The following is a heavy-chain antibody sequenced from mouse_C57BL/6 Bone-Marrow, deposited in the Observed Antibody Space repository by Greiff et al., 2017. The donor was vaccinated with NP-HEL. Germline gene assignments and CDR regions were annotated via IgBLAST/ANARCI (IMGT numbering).Heavy chain of an antibody. CDR1: GFTFSSYT. Sequence: EVQLVESGGGLVKPGGSLKLSCAASGFTFSSYTMSWVRQTPEKRLEWVATISGGGGNTYYPDSVKGRFTITRDNATNTLYLQLSSLRSEDTALYYCARHEDLGWYFGVWGTGTTVTVA. CDR2: ISGGGGNT. V-gene: IGHV5-9*01. CDR3: ARHEDLGWYFGV. J-gene: IGHJ1*03. D-gene: IGHD3-1*01.